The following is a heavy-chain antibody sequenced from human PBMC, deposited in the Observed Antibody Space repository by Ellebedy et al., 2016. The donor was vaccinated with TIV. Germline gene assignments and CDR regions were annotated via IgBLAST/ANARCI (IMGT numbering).Heavy chain of an antibody. CDR1: GGSISSSSNY. CDR3: ARQGGYCSSSSCYMVDYYYYIDV. CDR2: IYYTGGT. D-gene: IGHD2-2*01. V-gene: IGHV4-39*01. Sequence: GSLRLXXTVSGGSISSSSNYWGWIRQSPGKGLEWIGSIYYTGGTYYNPSLHSRVTISVDPSKNQFSLKLISVTAADTAIYYCARQGGYCSSSSCYMVDYYYYIDVWGKGTTVTVSS. J-gene: IGHJ6*03.